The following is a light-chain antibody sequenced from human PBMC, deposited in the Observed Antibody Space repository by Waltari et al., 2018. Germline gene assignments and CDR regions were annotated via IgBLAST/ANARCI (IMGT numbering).Light chain of an antibody. CDR1: SNDVGGYYY. Sequence: QSALTQPRSVSGSPGPSVSISCPGPSNDVGGYYYVSWYQQHPGKAPRLILYDITKRPSGVPDRFSGSKSGNTASLTIYGLQAEDEADYYCCSYADSFTALFGGGTKLTVL. J-gene: IGLJ2*01. CDR3: CSYADSFTAL. CDR2: DIT. V-gene: IGLV2-11*01.